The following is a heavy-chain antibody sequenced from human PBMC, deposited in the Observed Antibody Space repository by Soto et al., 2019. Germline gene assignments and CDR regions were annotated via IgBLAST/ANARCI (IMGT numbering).Heavy chain of an antibody. CDR3: ARAWLYYDFWSGYFRRYYYGMDV. D-gene: IGHD3-3*01. CDR1: GFTFSSYD. Sequence: GGSLRLSCAASGFTFSSYDMHWVRQATGKGLEWVSAIGTAGDTYYPGSVKGRFTISRENAKNSLYLQMNSLRAEDTAVYCCARAWLYYDFWSGYFRRYYYGMDVWGQGTTVTVSS. V-gene: IGHV3-13*01. CDR2: IGTAGDT. J-gene: IGHJ6*02.